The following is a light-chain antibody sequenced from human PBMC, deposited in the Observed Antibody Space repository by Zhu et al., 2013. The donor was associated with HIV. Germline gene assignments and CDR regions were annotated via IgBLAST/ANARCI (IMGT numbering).Light chain of an antibody. J-gene: IGLJ3*02. Sequence: QSVLTQPPSASGTPGQRVTISCSGSSSNIGSNTVNWYQQLPGTAPKLLIYRNDQRPSGVPDRFSGSKSGTSASLAISGLRSDDEADYYCATRDDSLSAWVFGGGTKLTVL. CDR1: SSNIGSNT. CDR3: ATRDDSLSAWV. CDR2: RND. V-gene: IGLV1-47*01.